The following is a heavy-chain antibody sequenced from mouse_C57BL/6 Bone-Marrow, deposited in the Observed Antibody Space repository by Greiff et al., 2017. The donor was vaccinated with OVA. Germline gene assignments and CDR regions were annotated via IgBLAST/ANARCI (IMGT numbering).Heavy chain of an antibody. CDR3: ASSPYYGSSFDY. J-gene: IGHJ2*01. CDR2: INPSNGGT. Sequence: QVHVKQPGTELVKPGASVKLSCKASGYTFTSYWMHWVKQRPGQGLEWIGNINPSNGGTNYNEKFKSKATLTVDKSSSTAYMQLSSLTSEDSAVYYCASSPYYGSSFDYWGQGTTLTVSS. CDR1: GYTFTSYW. D-gene: IGHD1-1*01. V-gene: IGHV1-53*01.